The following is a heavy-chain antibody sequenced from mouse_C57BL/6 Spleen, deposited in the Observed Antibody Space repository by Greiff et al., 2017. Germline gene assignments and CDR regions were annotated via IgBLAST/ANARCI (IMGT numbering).Heavy chain of an antibody. CDR1: GYTFTSYW. Sequence: VQLQQPGAELVMPGASVTLSCKSSGYTFTSYWMHWVKQRPGQGLEWIGEIDPSDSYTNYNPKFKGKSTWTVDKASSSPYMQLSSLTSEDSAVYYCARGGYERGLDYWGQGTTLTVSS. CDR3: ARGGYERGLDY. V-gene: IGHV1-69*01. J-gene: IGHJ2*01. CDR2: IDPSDSYT. D-gene: IGHD2-2*01.